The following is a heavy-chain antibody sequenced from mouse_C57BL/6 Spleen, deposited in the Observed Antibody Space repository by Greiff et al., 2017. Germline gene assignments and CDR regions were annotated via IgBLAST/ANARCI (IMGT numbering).Heavy chain of an antibody. D-gene: IGHD5-1*01. CDR1: GFTFTDYG. CDR2: ISNLAYSI. V-gene: IGHV5-15*01. Sequence: EVKLMEPGGGLVQPGGSLKLSCAASGFTFTDYGLAWVRQAPRKGLEWVAFISNLAYSIYYADTVTGRFTISRENAKNTRYVEMSSLRSEDTAMLDCDRKGQSTSEDYDMDDWGQGTSVTVSS. J-gene: IGHJ4*01. CDR3: DRKGQSTSEDYDMDD.